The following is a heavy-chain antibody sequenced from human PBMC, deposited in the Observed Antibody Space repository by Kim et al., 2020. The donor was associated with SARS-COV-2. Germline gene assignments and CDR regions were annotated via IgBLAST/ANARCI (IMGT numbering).Heavy chain of an antibody. J-gene: IGHJ3*02. CDR3: ARGVPVAEDAFDI. V-gene: IGHV4-34*01. CDR2: INHSGRT. Sequence: SETLSLTCAVYGGSFSGYYWSWIRQPPGKGLEWIGEINHSGRTNYNPSFKSRVTISVDTSKNQFSLKLSSVTAADTAVYYCARGVPVAEDAFDIWGQGTMVTISS. CDR1: GGSFSGYY. D-gene: IGHD2-15*01.